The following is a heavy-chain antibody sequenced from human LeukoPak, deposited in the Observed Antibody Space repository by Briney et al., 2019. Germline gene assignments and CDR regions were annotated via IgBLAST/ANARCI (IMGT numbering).Heavy chain of an antibody. J-gene: IGHJ6*04. CDR2: ISAYNGNT. D-gene: IGHD3-22*01. CDR1: GYTFTSYG. V-gene: IGHV1-18*01. Sequence: ASVKVSCKASGYTFTSYGISWVRQAPGQGLEWMGWISAYNGNTNYAQKLQGRVTMTRDMSTSTVYMELSSLRSEDTAVYYCAIDRGYYDSSGPRGPVDVWGKGTTVTVSS. CDR3: AIDRGYYDSSGPRGPVDV.